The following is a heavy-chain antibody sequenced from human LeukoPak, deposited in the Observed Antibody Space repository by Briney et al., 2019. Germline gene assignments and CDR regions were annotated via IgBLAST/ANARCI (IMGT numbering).Heavy chain of an antibody. Sequence: SETLSLTCTVSGGSISSSGYYWGWIRQPPGKGLEWIGHIYYSGSTYYNPSLKSRVTISVDTSKNQFSLKLTSVTAADTAVYYCARDRSPSGTSTGNLDFWGQGTLVTVSS. CDR3: ARDRSPSGTSTGNLDF. J-gene: IGHJ4*02. CDR2: IYYSGST. CDR1: GGSISSSGYY. D-gene: IGHD1-26*01. V-gene: IGHV4-39*07.